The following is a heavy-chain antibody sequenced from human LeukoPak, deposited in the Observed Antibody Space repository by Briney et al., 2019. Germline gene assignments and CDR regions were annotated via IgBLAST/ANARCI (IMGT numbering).Heavy chain of an antibody. CDR3: ARGRYFDWIYGMDV. V-gene: IGHV4-39*07. D-gene: IGHD3-9*01. Sequence: TSETLSLTCTVSGGSISSSSYYWGWIRQPPGKGLEWIGSIYYSGSTYYNPSLKSRVTISVDTSKNQFSLKLSSVTAADTAVYYCARGRYFDWIYGMDVWGQGTTVTVSS. J-gene: IGHJ6*02. CDR2: IYYSGST. CDR1: GGSISSSSYY.